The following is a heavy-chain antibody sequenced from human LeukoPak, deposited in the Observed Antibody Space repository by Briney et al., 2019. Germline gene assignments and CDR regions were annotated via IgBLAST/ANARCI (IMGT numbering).Heavy chain of an antibody. CDR1: GFTFSSNW. CDR3: ARDRRYCIYC. CDR2: ISGDGSRT. V-gene: IGHV3-74*01. J-gene: IGHJ4*02. D-gene: IGHD2-15*01. Sequence: GGSLRLSCAASGFTFSSNWMHWVCQAPGNGLVWVSHISGDGSRTSYADSVKGRFTISRDNAKNTLYLQMNSLRDEDTAVYYCARDRRYCIYCWGQGTLVTVSS.